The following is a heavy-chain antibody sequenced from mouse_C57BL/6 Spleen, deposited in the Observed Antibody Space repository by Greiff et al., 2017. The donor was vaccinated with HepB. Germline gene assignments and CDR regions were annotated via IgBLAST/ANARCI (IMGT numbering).Heavy chain of an antibody. V-gene: IGHV1-15*01. D-gene: IGHD1-1*01. CDR3: TREPLTTVVDY. CDR2: IDPETGGT. CDR1: GYTFTDYE. Sequence: VQLQESGAELVRPGASVTLSCKASGYTFTDYEMHWVKQTPVHGLEWIGAIDPETGGTAYNQKFKGKAILTADKSSSTAYMELRSLTSEDSAVYYCTREPLTTVVDYWGQGTTLTVSS. J-gene: IGHJ2*01.